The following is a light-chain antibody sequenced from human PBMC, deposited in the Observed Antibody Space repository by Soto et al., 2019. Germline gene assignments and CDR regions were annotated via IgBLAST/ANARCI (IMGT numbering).Light chain of an antibody. Sequence: EIVLTQSPATLSVSPGERAILSCRASQSVSSNLAWYQQKPGQAPRLLIYGASTRATGVPARISGSGSGTEFPLPISSLQSEDFAVYYCQQYNNWPPWTFGQGTKVDIK. CDR2: GAS. J-gene: IGKJ1*01. V-gene: IGKV3-15*01. CDR1: QSVSSN. CDR3: QQYNNWPPWT.